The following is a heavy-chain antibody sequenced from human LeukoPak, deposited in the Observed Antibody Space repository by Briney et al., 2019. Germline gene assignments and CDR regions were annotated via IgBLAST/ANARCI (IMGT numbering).Heavy chain of an antibody. J-gene: IGHJ3*02. V-gene: IGHV3-21*01. CDR3: ARAESRAGYAFDI. CDR2: INSVSSYI. D-gene: IGHD5-24*01. Sequence: PGGSLRLSCAASGFTFSNYGMNWVRQAPGKGLEWVSSINSVSSYIYYADSVKDRFNISRDNEKNSLYLQMNILRAEYTAVYYCARAESRAGYAFDIWGQGTMVTVSS. CDR1: GFTFSNYG.